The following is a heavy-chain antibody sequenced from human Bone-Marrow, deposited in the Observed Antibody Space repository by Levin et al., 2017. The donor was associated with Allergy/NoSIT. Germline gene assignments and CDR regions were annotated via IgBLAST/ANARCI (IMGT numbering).Heavy chain of an antibody. CDR1: GGTFNTYA. V-gene: IGHV1-69*13. CDR2: IIPIFGAP. Sequence: ASVKVSCKSSGGTFNTYAFSWVRQAPGQGLEWMGGIIPIFGAPSYSQHFQGRLTISADESTNTAYMELSSLRSEDTAMYFCARGSSPYYDTVDFWGQGALVTVSS. CDR3: ARGSSPYYDTVDF. J-gene: IGHJ4*02. D-gene: IGHD3-22*01.